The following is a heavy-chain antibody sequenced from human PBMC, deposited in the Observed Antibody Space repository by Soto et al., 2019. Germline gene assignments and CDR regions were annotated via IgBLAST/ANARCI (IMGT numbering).Heavy chain of an antibody. CDR2: IIPIFGTA. V-gene: IGHV1-69*13. CDR1: GGTFSSYA. CDR3: ATLKHIVVVTAIRSGAFDI. J-gene: IGHJ3*02. D-gene: IGHD2-21*02. Sequence: SVKVSCKASGGTFSSYAISWVRQAPGQGLEWMGGIIPIFGTANYAQKFQGRVTITADESTSTAYMELSSLRSGDTAVYYCATLKHIVVVTAIRSGAFDIWGQGTMVTVSS.